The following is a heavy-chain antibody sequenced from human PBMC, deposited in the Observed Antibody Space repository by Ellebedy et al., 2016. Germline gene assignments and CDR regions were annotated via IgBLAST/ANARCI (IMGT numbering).Heavy chain of an antibody. CDR2: IKNKADGGTI. CDR3: VTENSGSFPD. J-gene: IGHJ4*02. Sequence: GESLKISCAASGFTFSSYSMNWVRQTPGQGLEWVGLIKNKADGGTIDYAAPVKGRFTISRDDSKNTLYLQMDSLKTEDTAVYYCVTENSGSFPDWGQGTLVTVSS. D-gene: IGHD1-26*01. CDR1: GFTFSSYS. V-gene: IGHV3-15*07.